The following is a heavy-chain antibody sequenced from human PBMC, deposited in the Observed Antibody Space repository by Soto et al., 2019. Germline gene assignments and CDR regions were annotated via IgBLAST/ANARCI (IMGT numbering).Heavy chain of an antibody. D-gene: IGHD5-18*01. CDR3: AAAMAPSYYFDY. CDR2: IIPILGIA. V-gene: IGHV1-69*02. Sequence: QVQLVQSGAEVKKPGSSVKVSCKASGGTFSSYTISWVRQAPGQGLEWMGRIIPILGIANYAQKFQGRVTITADKPTSTAYMELSSLRSEDTAVYYCAAAMAPSYYFDYWGQGTLVTVSS. J-gene: IGHJ4*02. CDR1: GGTFSSYT.